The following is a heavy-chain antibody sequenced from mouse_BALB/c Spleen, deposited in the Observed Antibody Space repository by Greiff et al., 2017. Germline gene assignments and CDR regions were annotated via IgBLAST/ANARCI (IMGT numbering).Heavy chain of an antibody. CDR1: GFSLTSYG. D-gene: IGHD2-1*01. J-gene: IGHJ4*01. CDR3: ARRDYYGNSYAMDY. CDR2: IWAGGST. V-gene: IGHV2-9*02. Sequence: QVQLQQSGPGLVAPSQSLSITCTVSGFSLTSYGVHWVRQPPGKGLEWLGVIWAGGSTNYNSALMSRLSISKDNSKSQVFLKMNSLQTDDTAMYYCARRDYYGNSYAMDYWGQGTSVTVSS.